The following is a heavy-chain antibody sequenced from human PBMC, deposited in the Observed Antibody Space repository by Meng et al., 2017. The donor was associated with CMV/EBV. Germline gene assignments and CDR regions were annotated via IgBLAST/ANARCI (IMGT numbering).Heavy chain of an antibody. Sequence: GESLKISCAASGFVFSSYFLHWVRQAPGKGLDWVAVTSYDGSIKSYADSVKGRFSISRDNSKNILYLQMNSLRVEDTAVYYCAREGGTTAGMDVWGQGTTVTVSS. D-gene: IGHD1-7*01. J-gene: IGHJ6*02. CDR2: TSYDGSIK. V-gene: IGHV3-30-3*01. CDR1: GFVFSSYF. CDR3: AREGGTTAGMDV.